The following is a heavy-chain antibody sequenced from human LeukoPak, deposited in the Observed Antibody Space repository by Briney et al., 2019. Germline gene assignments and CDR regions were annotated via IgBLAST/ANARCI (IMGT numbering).Heavy chain of an antibody. D-gene: IGHD3-22*01. Sequence: ASVKVSCKASGYTFTSYDINWVRQATGQGLEWMGWMNPNSGNTGYAQKFQGRVTKTRNTSISTAYMELSSLRSEDTAVYYCARGAPGSGYVDYWGQGTLVTVSS. J-gene: IGHJ4*02. V-gene: IGHV1-8*01. CDR2: MNPNSGNT. CDR1: GYTFTSYD. CDR3: ARGAPGSGYVDY.